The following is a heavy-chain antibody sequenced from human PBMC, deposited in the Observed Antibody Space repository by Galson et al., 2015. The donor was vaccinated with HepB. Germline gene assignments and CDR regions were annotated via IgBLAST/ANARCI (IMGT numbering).Heavy chain of an antibody. CDR3: TKERRCGTTGWPPLSDY. Sequence: SLRLSCAASGFTFSSNAMSWVRQAPGKGLEWVSAISGSGDNTYYADSAKGRFTISRDNSKNTLYLQMNSLRAEDTAVYYCTKERRCGTTGWPPLSDYWGQGTLVTVSS. CDR2: ISGSGDNT. V-gene: IGHV3-23*01. D-gene: IGHD2-21*01. J-gene: IGHJ4*02. CDR1: GFTFSSNA.